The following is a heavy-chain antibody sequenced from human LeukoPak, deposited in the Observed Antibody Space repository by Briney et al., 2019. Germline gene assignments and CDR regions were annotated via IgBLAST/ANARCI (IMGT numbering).Heavy chain of an antibody. D-gene: IGHD4-11*01. CDR2: ISGSGGST. Sequence: GGSLRLSCAASGFTFSSYAMSWVRQAPGKGLEWVSAISGSGGSTYYADSVKGRFTISRDNSKNTLYLQMNSLRAEDTAVYYCARMNDYRVKSDWGQGTLVTVSS. J-gene: IGHJ4*02. CDR1: GFTFSSYA. CDR3: ARMNDYRVKSD. V-gene: IGHV3-23*01.